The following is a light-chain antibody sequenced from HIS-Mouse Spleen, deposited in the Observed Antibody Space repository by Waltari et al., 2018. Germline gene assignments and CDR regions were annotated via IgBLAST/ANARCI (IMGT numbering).Light chain of an antibody. CDR3: QQYGSSPRT. J-gene: IGKJ1*01. V-gene: IGKV3-20*01. CDR2: GAS. CDR1: QSVSSSY. Sequence: IVLTQSPGPLSLSPGERATLPCRASQSVSSSYLAWYQQKPGQAPRLLIYGASSRATGIPDRLSGSGSGTDFTLTISRLEPEDFAVYYCQQYGSSPRTFGQGTKVEIK.